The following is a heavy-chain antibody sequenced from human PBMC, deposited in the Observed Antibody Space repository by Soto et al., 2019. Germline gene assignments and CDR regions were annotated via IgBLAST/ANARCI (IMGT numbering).Heavy chain of an antibody. Sequence: QLQLQESGSGLVKPSHTLSLTCTVSGGSISNAAYSWSWIRQPPGKGLEWIGYIYPSGMPFYNPSLRSRVTISIDRSNDQFSLNLKSVTAADTSVYDRARERGGYGLFDSWGQGTLVTVSS. J-gene: IGHJ4*02. V-gene: IGHV4-30-2*01. CDR1: GGSISNAAYS. CDR3: ARERGGYGLFDS. CDR2: IYPSGMP. D-gene: IGHD5-18*01.